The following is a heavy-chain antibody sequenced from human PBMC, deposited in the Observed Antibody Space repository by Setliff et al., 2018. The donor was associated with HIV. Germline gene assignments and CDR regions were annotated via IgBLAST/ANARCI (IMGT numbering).Heavy chain of an antibody. CDR1: GGSFSDYY. CDR2: INQSGRT. J-gene: IGHJ1*01. D-gene: IGHD2-2*01. Sequence: PSETLSLTCGVYGGSFSDYYWSWIRQTPGKGLEWIGEINQSGRTNNNPSLKSRVTISVDTPKNQFSLNLRSATAADTAVYFCARGEPTTDWGQGTQV. CDR3: ARGEPTTD. V-gene: IGHV4-34*01.